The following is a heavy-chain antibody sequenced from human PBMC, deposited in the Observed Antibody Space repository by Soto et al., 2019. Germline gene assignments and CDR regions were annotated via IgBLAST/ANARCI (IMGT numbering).Heavy chain of an antibody. D-gene: IGHD3-10*01. CDR3: ARSPADIWFGEFRIRNWFDP. V-gene: IGHV1-69*13. CDR2: IIPIFGTA. Sequence: SVKVSCKASGGTFSSYAISWVRQAPGQGLEWMGGIIPIFGTANYAQKFQGRVTITADESTSTAYMELSSLRSEDTAVYYCARSPADIWFGEFRIRNWFDPWGQGTLVTVSS. J-gene: IGHJ5*02. CDR1: GGTFSSYA.